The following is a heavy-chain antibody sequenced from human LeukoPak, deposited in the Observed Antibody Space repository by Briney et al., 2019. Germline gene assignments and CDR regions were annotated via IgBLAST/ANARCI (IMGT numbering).Heavy chain of an antibody. CDR2: IYYSGST. CDR1: GGSISSYY. Sequence: SETLSLTCTVSGGSISSYYWSWIRQPPGKGLEWIGYIYYSGSTNYNPSLKSRVTISVDTSKNQFSLKLSSVTAADTAVYYCARDAGNAFDIWGQGTMVTVSS. V-gene: IGHV4-59*01. CDR3: ARDAGNAFDI. J-gene: IGHJ3*02.